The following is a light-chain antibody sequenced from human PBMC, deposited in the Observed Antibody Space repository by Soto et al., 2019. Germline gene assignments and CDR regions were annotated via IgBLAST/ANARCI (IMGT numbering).Light chain of an antibody. J-gene: IGLJ2*01. V-gene: IGLV2-8*01. CDR2: EVS. Sequence: QSALTQPPSASGSPGQSVTISCTGTSSDVGGYNSVSWYQQHPGKAPKLVIYEVSKRPSGVPDRFSASKSDSTASLTVSGLQAEDEADYYCSSYAGSKNLVFGGGTKLTVL. CDR1: SSDVGGYNS. CDR3: SSYAGSKNLV.